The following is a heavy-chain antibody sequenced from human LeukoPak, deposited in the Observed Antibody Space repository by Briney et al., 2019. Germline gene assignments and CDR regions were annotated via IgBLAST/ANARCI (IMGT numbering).Heavy chain of an antibody. CDR3: ARVPDSSGYIGAFDI. CDR1: GGSISSYY. J-gene: IGHJ3*02. D-gene: IGHD3-22*01. CDR2: IYYSGST. Sequence: SETLSLTCTVSGGSISSYYWSWIRQPPGKGLEWIGYIYYSGSTNYNPSLKSRVTISVDTSKNQFSLKLSSVTAADTAVYYCARVPDSSGYIGAFDIWGQGTMVTVSS. V-gene: IGHV4-59*01.